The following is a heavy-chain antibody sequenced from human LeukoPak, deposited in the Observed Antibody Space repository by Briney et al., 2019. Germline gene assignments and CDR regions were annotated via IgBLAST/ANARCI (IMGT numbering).Heavy chain of an antibody. V-gene: IGHV3-30-3*01. J-gene: IGHJ4*02. D-gene: IGHD4-17*01. CDR1: GFTFSSYA. CDR3: AREWSYGDYFDY. CDR2: ISYDGSNI. Sequence: GGSLRLSCAASGFTFSSYAMHWVRQAPGKGLEWVAVISYDGSNIYYADSVKGRFTISRDNSKNTLYLQMNSLRAEDTAVYYCAREWSYGDYFDYWGQGTLVTVSS.